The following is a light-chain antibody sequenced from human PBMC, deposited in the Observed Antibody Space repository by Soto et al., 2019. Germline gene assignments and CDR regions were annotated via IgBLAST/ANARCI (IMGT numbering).Light chain of an antibody. CDR3: QQTYNFPRT. CDR1: QSISSY. J-gene: IGKJ1*01. Sequence: DIRLTQSPSSLSASVGDRVTISFRASQSISSYLHWYQQKPGKAPALLISSASRLQSGVPSRFSGSGSGTDFTLTIISLQPEDFATYYCQQTYNFPRTFGQGTKVDIK. V-gene: IGKV1-39*01. CDR2: SAS.